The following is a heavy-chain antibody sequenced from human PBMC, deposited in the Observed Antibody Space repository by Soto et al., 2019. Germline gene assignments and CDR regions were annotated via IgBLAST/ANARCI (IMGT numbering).Heavy chain of an antibody. V-gene: IGHV3-74*01. J-gene: IGHJ3*02. CDR2: INFDGSST. D-gene: IGHD3-10*01. Sequence: EVQLVESGGGLVQRGGSLRLSCAASGFPFRSYYMHWVRQAPGKGLVWVSRINFDGSSTTYADSVKGRFTISRDNAKNTLYLQMNSLRAEDTAVYYCVRVIYHNDAFDIWGHGTMVTVSS. CDR3: VRVIYHNDAFDI. CDR1: GFPFRSYY.